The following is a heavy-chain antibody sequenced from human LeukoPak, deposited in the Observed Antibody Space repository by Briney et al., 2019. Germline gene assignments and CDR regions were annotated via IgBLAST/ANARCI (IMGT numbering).Heavy chain of an antibody. D-gene: IGHD6-13*01. V-gene: IGHV4-39*01. J-gene: IGHJ4*02. CDR3: ARRGAAAGSYYFDY. Sequence: SETLSLTCTVSGGSISSSSYYWGWIRQPPGKGLEWIGSIYYSGSTYYNPSLKSRATISVDTSKNQFSLKLSSVTAADTAVYYCARRGAAAGSYYFDYWGQGTLVTVSS. CDR2: IYYSGST. CDR1: GGSISSSSYY.